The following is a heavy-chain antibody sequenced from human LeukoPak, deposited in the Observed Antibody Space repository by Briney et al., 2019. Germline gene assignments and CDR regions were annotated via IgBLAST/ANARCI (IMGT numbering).Heavy chain of an antibody. CDR2: MNPNSGNT. D-gene: IGHD5-12*01. Sequence: VASVKVSCKASGYTFTGYYMHWVRQAAGQGLEWMGWMNPNSGNTGYAQKFQGRVTMTRNTSISTAYMELSSLRSEDTAVYYCASLKWLRSPYYYYGMDVWGQGTTVTVSS. CDR3: ASLKWLRSPYYYYGMDV. CDR1: GYTFTGYY. J-gene: IGHJ6*02. V-gene: IGHV1-8*02.